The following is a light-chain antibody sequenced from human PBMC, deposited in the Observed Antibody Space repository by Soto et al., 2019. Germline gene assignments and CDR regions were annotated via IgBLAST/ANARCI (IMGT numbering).Light chain of an antibody. CDR3: QQYGSSPRT. V-gene: IGKV3-20*01. CDR2: GAS. Sequence: EIVLTQSPGTLSLSPGERATLFCRASQSVSLGWYHQKPGQAPRLLIFGASNRATGIPDRFSGSGSGTDFTLTISRLEPEDFAVYYCQQYGSSPRTFGQGTRVEIK. J-gene: IGKJ5*01. CDR1: QSVS.